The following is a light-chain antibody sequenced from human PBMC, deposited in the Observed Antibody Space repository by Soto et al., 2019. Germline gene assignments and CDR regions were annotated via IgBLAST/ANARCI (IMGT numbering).Light chain of an antibody. CDR3: QSYDSRLSGSV. Sequence: QSALTQPASVSGSPGQSVTISCTGSSSDVGVYNFVSWYQQHPAKAPKLMISEVSNRPSGVSNRFSGSKSDITASLTISGLPPEDEADYYCQSYDSRLSGSVFGTGTKLTVL. V-gene: IGLV2-14*01. J-gene: IGLJ1*01. CDR2: EVS. CDR1: SSDVGVYNF.